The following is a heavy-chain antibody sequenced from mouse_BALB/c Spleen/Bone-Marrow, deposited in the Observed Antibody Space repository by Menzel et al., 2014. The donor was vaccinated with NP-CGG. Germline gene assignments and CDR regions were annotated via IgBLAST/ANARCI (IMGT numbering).Heavy chain of an antibody. Sequence: VQLQQSGTELVRPGTSVKISCKASGYALTNYWLGWVKQRPGHGLEWIGDIYPGSGNTYYNEKFKGKVTLTADKSSSTAYMQLSGLTSEDSAVYFCTRRRSLDYWGQGTTLTVSS. V-gene: IGHV1-63*01. CDR2: IYPGSGNT. J-gene: IGHJ2*01. CDR3: TRRRSLDY. CDR1: GYALTNYW.